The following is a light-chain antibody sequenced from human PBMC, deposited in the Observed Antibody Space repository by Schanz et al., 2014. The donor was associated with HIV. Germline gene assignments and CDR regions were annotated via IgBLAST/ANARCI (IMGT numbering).Light chain of an antibody. V-gene: IGKV3-15*01. J-gene: IGKJ1*01. CDR2: SAT. CDR3: QQYNDWPPWT. Sequence: EIVLTQSPGTLSLSPGERATLSCKASQSVSSRYLAWYQQKPGQAPRLLIHSATTRATGIPARISGSGSGTEFTLTINSLQSEDFAVYYCQQYNDWPPWTFGQGTKVEIK. CDR1: QSVSSRY.